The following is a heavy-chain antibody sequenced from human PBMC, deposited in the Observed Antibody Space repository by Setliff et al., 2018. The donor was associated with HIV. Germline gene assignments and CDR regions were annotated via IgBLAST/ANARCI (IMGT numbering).Heavy chain of an antibody. J-gene: IGHJ4*02. CDR3: GTVRIAVPDDFDF. CDR2: IDPEDGET. V-gene: IGHV1-69-2*01. CDR1: GYTFTDYY. Sequence: ASVKVSCKASGYTFTDYYIHWVQQAPGKGLEWMGRIDPEDGETIYGAKFQGRVTMTADTSAATAYMVLSSLRSEDTALYYCGTVRIAVPDDFDFWGQGTLVTVSS. D-gene: IGHD6-19*01.